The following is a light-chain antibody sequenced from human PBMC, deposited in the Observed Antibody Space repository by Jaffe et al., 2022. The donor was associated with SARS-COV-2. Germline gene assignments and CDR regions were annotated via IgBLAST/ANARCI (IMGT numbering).Light chain of an antibody. CDR2: SNN. CDR3: ATWDATLNGPV. CDR1: SSNIGRNV. Sequence: QSVLTQPPSASGTPGQRVTISCSGSSSNIGRNVVNWYQHLPGAAPKLLIYSNNRRPSGVPDRFSGSKSDTSASLAVSGLQSEDEADYYCATWDATLNGPVFGGGTKLTVL. V-gene: IGLV1-44*01. J-gene: IGLJ2*01.